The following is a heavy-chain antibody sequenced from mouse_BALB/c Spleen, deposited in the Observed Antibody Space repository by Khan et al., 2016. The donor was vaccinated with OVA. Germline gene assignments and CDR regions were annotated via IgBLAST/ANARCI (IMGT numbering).Heavy chain of an antibody. D-gene: IGHD2-3*01. CDR2: INTETGEP. J-gene: IGHJ4*01. CDR3: ARWLLRGNYYAMDY. CDR1: GYTFTDYS. Sequence: QIQLVQSGPELKKPGETVKISCKASGYTFTDYSMHWVKQAPGKGLKWMGWINTETGEPTYADDFKGRFAFSLETSASTAYLQINNLKNEDTATYFCARWLLRGNYYAMDYWGQGTPVTVSS. V-gene: IGHV9-2-1*01.